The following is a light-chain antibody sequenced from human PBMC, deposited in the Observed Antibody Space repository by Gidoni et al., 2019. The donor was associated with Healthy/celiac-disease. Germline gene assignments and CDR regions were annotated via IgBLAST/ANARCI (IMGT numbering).Light chain of an antibody. V-gene: IGKV3-20*01. J-gene: IGKJ2*04. Sequence: EIVLTQSPGTLSLSPGERATLSCRASQSVSSSYLAWYQQKPGQAPWLLIYGASSRATGIPDRFSGSGSGTDFTLTISRLEPEDFAVYYCQQYGSSCSFGQGTKLEIK. CDR2: GAS. CDR1: QSVSSSY. CDR3: QQYGSSCS.